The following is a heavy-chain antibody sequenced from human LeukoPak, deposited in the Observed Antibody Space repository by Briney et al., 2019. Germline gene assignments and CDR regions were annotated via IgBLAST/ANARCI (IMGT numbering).Heavy chain of an antibody. CDR1: GGSISSYY. J-gene: IGHJ4*02. V-gene: IGHV4-59*01. D-gene: IGHD3/OR15-3a*01. CDR2: IYYSGST. Sequence: SETLSLTCTVSGGSISSYYWSWIRQPPGKGLEWIGYIYYSGSTNYNPSLKSRVTISVDTSKNQFSLKLSFVTAADTAVYYCARVDWLYYFDYWGQGTLVTVSS. CDR3: ARVDWLYYFDY.